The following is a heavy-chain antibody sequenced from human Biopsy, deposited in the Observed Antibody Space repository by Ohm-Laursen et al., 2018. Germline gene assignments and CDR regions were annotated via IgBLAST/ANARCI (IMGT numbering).Heavy chain of an antibody. V-gene: IGHV3-9*01. CDR1: GFTFDDYG. Sequence: SLRLSCTASGFTFDDYGMHWVRQPPGKGLEWVSGIRRNSAIIDYADSVRGRFTISRDNARRFLFLQMNNLKSEDTAFYYCARDRGGARYGMDVWGRGTTGTVSS. CDR3: ARDRGGARYGMDV. D-gene: IGHD1-26*01. CDR2: IRRNSAII. J-gene: IGHJ6*02.